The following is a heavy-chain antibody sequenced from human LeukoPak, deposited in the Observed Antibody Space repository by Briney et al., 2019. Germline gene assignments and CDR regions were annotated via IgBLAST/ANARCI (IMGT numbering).Heavy chain of an antibody. J-gene: IGHJ6*04. Sequence: GESLKISCHGSGYTFANFWIAWVRQMPGKGLEWMGIIYPGDSDTRYSPSFQGQVTISADKSISTAYLQWSSLQASDTATYYYYVDVWGKGTTVTVSS. CDR1: GYTFANFW. D-gene: IGHD3-10*01. CDR2: IYPGDSDT. CDR3: YVDV. V-gene: IGHV5-51*01.